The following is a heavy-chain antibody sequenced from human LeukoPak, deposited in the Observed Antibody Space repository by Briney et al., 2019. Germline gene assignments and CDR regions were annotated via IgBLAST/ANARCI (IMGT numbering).Heavy chain of an antibody. V-gene: IGHV3-21*01. CDR2: ISTISSYI. J-gene: IGHJ4*02. CDR3: ARAHLYCSGGSCYSDY. D-gene: IGHD2-15*01. Sequence: GPSLRLSCAASAFTFSSYSMNWGRQAPGNGQGWVSSISTISSYIYYADSVKSRFSISRDNAKNSLYLQMNSLRAEDTAVYYCARAHLYCSGGSCYSDYWGQGTLVTVSS. CDR1: AFTFSSYS.